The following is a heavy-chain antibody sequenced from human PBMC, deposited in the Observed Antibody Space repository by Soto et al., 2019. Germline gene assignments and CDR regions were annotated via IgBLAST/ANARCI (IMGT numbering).Heavy chain of an antibody. Sequence: ESLKISCKGSGYSFTSYWISWVRQMPGKGLEWMGRIDPSDSYTNYSPSFQGHVTISADKSISTAYLQWSSLKASDTAMYYCARRRNLIAISYYGMDVWGQGTTDTVSS. CDR1: GYSFTSYW. J-gene: IGHJ6*02. D-gene: IGHD6-13*01. CDR2: IDPSDSYT. V-gene: IGHV5-10-1*01. CDR3: ARRRNLIAISYYGMDV.